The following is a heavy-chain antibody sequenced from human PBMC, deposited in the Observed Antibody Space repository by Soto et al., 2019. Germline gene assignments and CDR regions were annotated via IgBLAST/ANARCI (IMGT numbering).Heavy chain of an antibody. Sequence: GSLRLSCAASGFTFSSYAMSWVRQAPGKGLEWVSAISGSGGSTYYADSVKGRFTISRDNSKNTLYLQMNSLRAEDTAVYYCARQGIAVAGTRIYYYYGMDVWGQGTTVTVSS. CDR2: ISGSGGST. D-gene: IGHD6-19*01. V-gene: IGHV3-23*01. J-gene: IGHJ6*02. CDR1: GFTFSSYA. CDR3: ARQGIAVAGTRIYYYYGMDV.